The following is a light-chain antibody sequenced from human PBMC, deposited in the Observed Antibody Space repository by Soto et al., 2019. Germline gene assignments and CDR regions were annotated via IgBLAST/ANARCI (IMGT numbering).Light chain of an antibody. CDR1: QDINRY. Sequence: DVQMTQSPSSLSASVGDRVTITCRASQDINRYLAWYQQKPGNAPKSLIYGASSVQTGVPSRFSGSESGTDFTLTISNLQPEDSATYDCQQYNIYPLTFGGGTKVEIK. V-gene: IGKV1D-16*01. CDR2: GAS. J-gene: IGKJ4*01. CDR3: QQYNIYPLT.